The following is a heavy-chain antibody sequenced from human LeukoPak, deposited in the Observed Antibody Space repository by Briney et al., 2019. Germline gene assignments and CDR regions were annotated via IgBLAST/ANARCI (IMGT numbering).Heavy chain of an antibody. Sequence: GGSLRLSCAASGFSFSNYGMKWVRQAPGKGLEWISYINSNSNTVHYSTSVEGRITISRDNAKNSQYLQMNSLRAEDTAMYYCARDTRGESEYWGHGTLVTVSS. J-gene: IGHJ4*01. CDR2: INSNSNTV. D-gene: IGHD2-2*01. V-gene: IGHV3-48*04. CDR1: GFSFSNYG. CDR3: ARDTRGESEY.